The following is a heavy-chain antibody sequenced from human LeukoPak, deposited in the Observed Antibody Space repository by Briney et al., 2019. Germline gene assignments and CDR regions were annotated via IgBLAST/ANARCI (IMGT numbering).Heavy chain of an antibody. CDR1: GGTFSSYA. D-gene: IGHD5-18*01. Sequence: GASVKVSCKASGGTFSSYAISWVRQAPGQGREWMGGIIPIFGTANYAQKFQGRVTITEDESTNTAYMELSSLRYEDTAVYYCETPLYSYGSPFDYWGQGTLVTVSS. CDR2: IIPIFGTA. CDR3: ETPLYSYGSPFDY. V-gene: IGHV1-69*13. J-gene: IGHJ4*02.